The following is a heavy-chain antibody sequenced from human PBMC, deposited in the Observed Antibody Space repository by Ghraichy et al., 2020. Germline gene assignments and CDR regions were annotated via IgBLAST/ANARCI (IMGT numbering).Heavy chain of an antibody. J-gene: IGHJ6*02. Sequence: GGSLRLSCAASGFTFDEYAMHWVRQAPGKGLEWVSGISWNSNNIGYADSMKGRFTISRDNAKNSLYLQMNSLRAEDTALYYCAKYESKYSSGFHYGMDDWGQGTTVTVSS. V-gene: IGHV3-9*01. CDR1: GFTFDEYA. D-gene: IGHD6-19*01. CDR3: AKYESKYSSGFHYGMDD. CDR2: ISWNSNNI.